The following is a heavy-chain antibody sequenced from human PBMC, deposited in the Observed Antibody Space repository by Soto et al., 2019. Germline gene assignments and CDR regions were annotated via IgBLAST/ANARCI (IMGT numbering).Heavy chain of an antibody. D-gene: IGHD3-22*01. Sequence: PVGSLRLSCAASGFTFSSYAMSWVRQAPGKGLEWVSAISGSGGSTYYADSVKGRFTISRDNSKNTLYLQMNSLRAEDTAVYYCAEDLLSSVAYAFDIWGQGTMVTVSS. V-gene: IGHV3-23*01. CDR3: AEDLLSSVAYAFDI. J-gene: IGHJ3*02. CDR1: GFTFSSYA. CDR2: ISGSGGST.